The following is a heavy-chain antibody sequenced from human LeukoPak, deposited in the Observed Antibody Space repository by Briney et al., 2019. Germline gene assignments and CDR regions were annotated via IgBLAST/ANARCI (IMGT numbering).Heavy chain of an antibody. J-gene: IGHJ4*02. CDR1: GYTFTSYG. D-gene: IGHD1-1*01. CDR2: ISAYNGKR. CDR3: ARDYGMANESQRLWSFDY. Sequence: ASVKVSCKASGYTFTSYGISWVREAPGQGIEWMGGISAYNGKRNYEQKLQGRVTMTTDTSTSTAYMELRSLRSDDTAVYYCARDYGMANESQRLWSFDYWGQGTLVTVSS. V-gene: IGHV1-18*01.